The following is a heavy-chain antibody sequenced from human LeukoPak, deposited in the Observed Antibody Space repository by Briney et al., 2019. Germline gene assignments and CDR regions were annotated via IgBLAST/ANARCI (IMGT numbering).Heavy chain of an antibody. V-gene: IGHV4-34*01. CDR3: ATRGGNNYDSSGYFDY. CDR1: GGSFSGYY. CDR2: INHRGST. Sequence: SETLSLTCAVYGGSFSGYYWSWIRQPPGKGLEWIGEINHRGSTNYNPSLKSRVTISVDTSKNQFSLELNSVTAADTAVYYCATRGGNNYDSSGYFDYWARGTLVTVSS. D-gene: IGHD3-22*01. J-gene: IGHJ4*02.